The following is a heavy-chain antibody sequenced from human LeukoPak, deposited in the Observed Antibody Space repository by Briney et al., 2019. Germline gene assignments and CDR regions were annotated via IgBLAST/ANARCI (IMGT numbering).Heavy chain of an antibody. CDR1: EYSFTYYW. V-gene: IGHV5-51*01. CDR2: IYPGDSDT. D-gene: IGHD5-24*01. J-gene: IGHJ4*02. Sequence: GESLKISCKGFEYSFTYYWIGWVRQIPGKGLERIGIIYPGDSDTRYSPSFQGQVTISADKSISTAYLQWSSLRDSDTAMYYCARCGEMAKISSCYFDYWGQGTLVTVSS. CDR3: ARCGEMAKISSCYFDY.